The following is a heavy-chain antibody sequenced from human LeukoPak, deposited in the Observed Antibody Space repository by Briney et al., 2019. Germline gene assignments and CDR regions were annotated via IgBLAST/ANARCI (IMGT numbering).Heavy chain of an antibody. CDR1: GFTFRSSA. V-gene: IGHV3-30*02. Sequence: PGGSLRLSCAVSGFTFRSSAMHWVRQAPGKGLEWVAFIQYDGTNKYYADSVKGRFTISRDNSKNTLYLQMNSLRAEDTAVYYCANVNAMSTGYWGQGTLVTVSS. D-gene: IGHD2-2*01. CDR2: IQYDGTNK. CDR3: ANVNAMSTGY. J-gene: IGHJ4*02.